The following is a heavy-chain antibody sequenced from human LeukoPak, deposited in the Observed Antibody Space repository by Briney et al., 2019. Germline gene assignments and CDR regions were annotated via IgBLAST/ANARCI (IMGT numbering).Heavy chain of an antibody. CDR2: ITPIFGTA. D-gene: IGHD4-11*01. CDR1: GGTFSRFT. Sequence: ASVKVSCKASGGTFSRFTISWVRQAPGQGFEWMGGITPIFGTANFAQKFQGRVSITADESTSTAFMELSSLRSEDTAVYYCAAAVTPNWYFDLWGRGTLVTVSS. CDR3: AAAVTPNWYFDL. J-gene: IGHJ2*01. V-gene: IGHV1-69*13.